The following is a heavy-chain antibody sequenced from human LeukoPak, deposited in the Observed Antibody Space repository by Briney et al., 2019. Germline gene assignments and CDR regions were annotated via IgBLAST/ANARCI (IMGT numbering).Heavy chain of an antibody. V-gene: IGHV3-30*18. CDR3: ANTIVVAGTREY. CDR2: ISHDGSNK. D-gene: IGHD6-19*01. Sequence: GRSLRLSCAASGFTFSSYDMHWVRQAPGKGLEWVAVISHDGSNKYYADSVKGRFTIPRDNSKNTLYLQMNSLRAEDTAVYYCANTIVVAGTREYWGQGTLVTVSS. J-gene: IGHJ4*02. CDR1: GFTFSSYD.